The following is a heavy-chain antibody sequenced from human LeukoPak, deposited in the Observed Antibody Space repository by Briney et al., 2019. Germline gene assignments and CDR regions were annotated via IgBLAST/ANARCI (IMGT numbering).Heavy chain of an antibody. CDR1: GFTFSSYS. Sequence: PGGSLRLSCAASGFTFSSYSMNWVRQAPGKGLEWVSSISSSSSYIYYADSVKGRFTISRDNAKNSLYLQMNSLRAEDTAVYYCARSTLSAQAFDIWGQGTMVTVSS. D-gene: IGHD2/OR15-2a*01. J-gene: IGHJ3*02. CDR2: ISSSSSYI. CDR3: ARSTLSAQAFDI. V-gene: IGHV3-21*01.